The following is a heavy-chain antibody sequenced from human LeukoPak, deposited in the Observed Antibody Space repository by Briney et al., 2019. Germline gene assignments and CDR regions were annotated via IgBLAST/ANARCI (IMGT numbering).Heavy chain of an antibody. J-gene: IGHJ4*02. V-gene: IGHV3-30*03. CDR1: GFTSNYNG. CDR2: IPYDGANK. D-gene: IGHD6-6*01. CDR3: ARAPWGLYSSSPDY. Sequence: PGRSLRLSCAAYGFTSNYNGMNWVRQAPGKGLEGVAFIPYDGANKYYTESVRGRFTISRDNSKNTLYLQMNSLRAEDTAVYYCARAPWGLYSSSPDYWGQGTLVTVSS.